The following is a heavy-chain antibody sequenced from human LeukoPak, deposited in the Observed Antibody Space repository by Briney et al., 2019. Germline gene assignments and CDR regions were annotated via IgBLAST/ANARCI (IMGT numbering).Heavy chain of an antibody. D-gene: IGHD6-13*01. Sequence: GGSLRLSCAASGFTFSSYSMNWVCQAPGKGLEWVSSISSSSSYIYYADSVKGRFTISRDDAKNSLYLQMNSLRAEDTAVYYCARDNNFEQQLVRSGYYFDYWGQGTLVTVSS. J-gene: IGHJ4*02. V-gene: IGHV3-21*01. CDR2: ISSSSSYI. CDR3: ARDNNFEQQLVRSGYYFDY. CDR1: GFTFSSYS.